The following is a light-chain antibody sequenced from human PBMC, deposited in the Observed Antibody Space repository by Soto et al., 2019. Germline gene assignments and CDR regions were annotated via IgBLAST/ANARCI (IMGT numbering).Light chain of an antibody. Sequence: ETVMTQSPATLSVSPGERATLSCMASQSISSNLAWFQQKPGQAPRLLIYDASTMATGFPARFSGSGSGTEFTLTISSLQSEDFAVYYCQQYNNWPLTFGGGTKV. J-gene: IGKJ4*01. CDR2: DAS. V-gene: IGKV3-15*01. CDR1: QSISSN. CDR3: QQYNNWPLT.